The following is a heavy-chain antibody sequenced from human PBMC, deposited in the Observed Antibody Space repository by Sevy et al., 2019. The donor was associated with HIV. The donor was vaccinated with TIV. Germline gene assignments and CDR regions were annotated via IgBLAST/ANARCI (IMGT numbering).Heavy chain of an antibody. CDR1: GYTLTKLP. V-gene: IGHV1-24*01. CDR3: ATLDFWSENPFYWTDV. J-gene: IGHJ6*02. CDR2: FDPEDGET. Sequence: GESLKISCKVSGYTLTKLPMHWVRQAPGKGLEWMGGFDPEDGETIYAQRFQGRVTMTEDTSTDTAYMELSSLRSEDTAVYYCATLDFWSENPFYWTDVWGQGTTVTVSS. D-gene: IGHD3-3*01.